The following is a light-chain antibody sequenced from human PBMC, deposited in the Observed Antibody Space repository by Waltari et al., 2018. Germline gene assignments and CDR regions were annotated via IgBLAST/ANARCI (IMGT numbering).Light chain of an antibody. CDR1: SSDVGGYTY. CDR2: DVS. V-gene: IGLV2-23*02. J-gene: IGLJ3*02. CDR3: CSYAGSSTWV. Sequence: QSALTHPASVSGSPGQSIPISCPGTSSDVGGYTYVSWYQQHPGKAPKLMIYDVSKRPSGVSNRFSGSKSGNTASLTISGLQAEDEADYYCCSYAGSSTWVFGGGTKLTVL.